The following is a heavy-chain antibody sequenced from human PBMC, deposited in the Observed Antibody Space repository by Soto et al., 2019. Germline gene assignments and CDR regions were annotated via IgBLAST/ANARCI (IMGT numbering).Heavy chain of an antibody. D-gene: IGHD3-22*01. J-gene: IGHJ4*02. V-gene: IGHV1-69*13. CDR1: GGTFSSYA. CDR2: IIPIFGTA. CDR3: ASSLKSSGYFVAVSY. Sequence: GASVKVSCKASGGTFSSYAISWVRQAPGQGLEWMGGIIPIFGTANYAQKFQGRVTITADESMGTAYMELSSLRSEDTAVYYCASSLKSSGYFVAVSYWGQGTLVTVSS.